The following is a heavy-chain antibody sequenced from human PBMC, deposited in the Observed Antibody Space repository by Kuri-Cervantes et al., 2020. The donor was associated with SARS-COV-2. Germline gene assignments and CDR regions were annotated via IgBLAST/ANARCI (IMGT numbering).Heavy chain of an antibody. V-gene: IGHV1-2*04. CDR2: INPNSGGT. CDR3: ARSTPFRRLAVISQGGAFDI. Sequence: GESLKISCKASGYTFTGYYMHWVRQAPGQGLEWMGWINPNSGGTNYAQKFQGWVTMTRDTSISTVYMELSRLRSDDTAVYYCARSTPFRRLAVISQGGAFDIWGQGTMVTVSS. D-gene: IGHD3-22*01. CDR1: GYTFTGYY. J-gene: IGHJ3*02.